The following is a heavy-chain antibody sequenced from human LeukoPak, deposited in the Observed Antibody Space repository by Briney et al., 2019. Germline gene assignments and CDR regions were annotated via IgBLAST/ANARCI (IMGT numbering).Heavy chain of an antibody. CDR3: ARGPSYYYDSSGYYSAEFDY. Sequence: GGSLRLSCAASGFTFSSYSMNWVRQAPGKGLEWVSYISSSSSTIYYADSVKGRFTISRDNSKNTLYLQMNSLRAEDTAVYYCARGPSYYYDSSGYYSAEFDYWGQGTLVTVSS. D-gene: IGHD3-22*01. V-gene: IGHV3-48*01. CDR2: ISSSSSTI. CDR1: GFTFSSYS. J-gene: IGHJ4*02.